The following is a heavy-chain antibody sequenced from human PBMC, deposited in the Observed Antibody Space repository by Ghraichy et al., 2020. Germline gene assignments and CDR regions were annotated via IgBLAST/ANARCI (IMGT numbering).Heavy chain of an antibody. CDR3: ARGTSILGGSLDY. J-gene: IGHJ4*02. CDR2: ISGSGTTI. CDR1: GFTFHSYE. D-gene: IGHD3-3*02. V-gene: IGHV3-48*03. Sequence: AGSLRLSCAASGFTFHSYEMHWVRQAPGKGLEWVSYISGSGTTIYYADSVKGRFTISRDNAKNSLYLQMDSLRADDTALYYCARGTSILGGSLDYWGQGTLVTVSS.